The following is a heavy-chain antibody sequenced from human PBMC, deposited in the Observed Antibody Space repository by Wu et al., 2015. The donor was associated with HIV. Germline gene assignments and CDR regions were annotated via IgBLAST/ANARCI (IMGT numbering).Heavy chain of an antibody. J-gene: IGHJ2*01. CDR1: RHFSSYA. CDR2: IIPIFGTA. D-gene: IGHD2-15*01. CDR3: ARDDCGGGTCYPYHYWYFDL. Sequence: QVQLVQSGAEVKKPGSSVKVSCKALRHFSSYAISWVRQAPGQGLEWMGGIIPIFGTANYAQKFQGRVTITADKSTNTAYMELSSLRSEDTAVYYCARDDCGGGTCYPYHYWYFDLWGRGTLVTVSS. V-gene: IGHV1-69*14.